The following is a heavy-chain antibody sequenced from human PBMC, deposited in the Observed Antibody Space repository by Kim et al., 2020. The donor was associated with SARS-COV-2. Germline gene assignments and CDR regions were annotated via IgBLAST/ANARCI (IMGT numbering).Heavy chain of an antibody. CDR2: SSAT. Sequence: SSATYYADSVKGRFTISRETAKNSLYLQMNSLRDEDTAVYYCARGNGMDVWGQGTTVTVSS. CDR3: ARGNGMDV. J-gene: IGHJ6*02. V-gene: IGHV3-48*02.